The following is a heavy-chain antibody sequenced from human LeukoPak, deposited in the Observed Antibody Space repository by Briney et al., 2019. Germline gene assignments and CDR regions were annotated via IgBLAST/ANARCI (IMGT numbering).Heavy chain of an antibody. CDR3: ARDLLTMVRGVIIISY. D-gene: IGHD3-10*01. CDR1: GYTFTGYY. J-gene: IGHJ4*02. CDR2: INPNSGGT. V-gene: IGHV1-2*02. Sequence: GASVKVSCKASGYTFTGYYMHWVRQAPGQGLEWMGWINPNSGGTNYAQKFQGRVTMTRDTSISTAYMELSRLRSDDTAVYYCARDLLTMVRGVIIISYWGQGTLVTVSS.